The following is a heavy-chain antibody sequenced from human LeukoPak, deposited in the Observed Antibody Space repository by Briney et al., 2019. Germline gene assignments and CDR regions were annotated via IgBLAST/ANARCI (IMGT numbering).Heavy chain of an antibody. D-gene: IGHD3-3*01. CDR1: GGSISSGDYY. CDR2: INHSGST. Sequence: PSQTLSLTCTVSGGSISSGDYYWSWIRQPPGKGLEWIGEINHSGSTNYNPSLKSRVTISVDTSKNQFSLKLSSVTAADTAVYYCAGESEYYDFWSGYYRYFDYWGQGTLVTVSS. J-gene: IGHJ4*02. CDR3: AGESEYYDFWSGYYRYFDY. V-gene: IGHV4-30-4*08.